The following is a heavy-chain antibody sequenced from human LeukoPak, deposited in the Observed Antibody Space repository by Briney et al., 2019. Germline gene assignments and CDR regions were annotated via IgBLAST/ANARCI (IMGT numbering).Heavy chain of an antibody. J-gene: IGHJ4*02. CDR1: GFTFSSHG. CDR3: ARDQEGSDY. V-gene: IGHV3-30*04. CDR2: IAHDGSDK. Sequence: GRSLTLSCVASGFTFSSHGIHWVRQAPGKGLEWVAVIAHDGSDKGYADSVKGRFTISRDNSKDTLYLQMNSLRAEDTAVYYCARDQEGSDYWGQGTLVTVSS.